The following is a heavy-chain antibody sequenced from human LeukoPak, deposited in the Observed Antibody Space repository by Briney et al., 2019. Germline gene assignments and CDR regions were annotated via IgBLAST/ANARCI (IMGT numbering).Heavy chain of an antibody. CDR1: GFTVSSNY. D-gene: IGHD3-3*01. CDR3: ARDPPFWSGYYSLSGY. Sequence: PGGSLRLSCAASGFTVSSNYMSWLRQAPGKGLEWVAVIYSGGSTYYADSVQGRFTISRDNSKTTLYLQMNSLRAEDTAVYYCARDPPFWSGYYSLSGYWGQGTLVTVSS. V-gene: IGHV3-66*02. CDR2: IYSGGST. J-gene: IGHJ4*02.